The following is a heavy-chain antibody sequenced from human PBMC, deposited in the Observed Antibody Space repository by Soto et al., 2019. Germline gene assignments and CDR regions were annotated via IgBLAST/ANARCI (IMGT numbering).Heavy chain of an antibody. CDR3: AKDRTYDFWSGAAYFDL. CDR2: ISGSGSST. J-gene: IGHJ2*01. CDR1: GFTFNSYA. D-gene: IGHD3-3*01. Sequence: EVQLLESGGGLVQPGGSLRVSCAASGFTFNSYAMNWVRQAPGKGLEWVWVISGSGSSTYYADSVKGRFTISRDNSKNTLYLQMNSLRVEDTALYYCAKDRTYDFWSGAAYFDLWGRGTLVTVSS. V-gene: IGHV3-23*01.